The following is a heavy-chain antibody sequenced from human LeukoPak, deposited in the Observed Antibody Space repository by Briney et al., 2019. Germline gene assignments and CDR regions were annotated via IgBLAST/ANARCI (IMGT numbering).Heavy chain of an antibody. CDR2: IRYDGSNK. CDR3: AKDLLLWFGESEEN. V-gene: IGHV3-30*02. J-gene: IGHJ4*02. D-gene: IGHD3-10*01. Sequence: GGSLGLSCAASGFTFSSYAMHWVRQAPGKGLEWVAFIRYDGSNKYYADSVKGRFTISRDNSKNTLYLQMNSLRAEDTAVYYCAKDLLLWFGESEENWGQGTLVTVSS. CDR1: GFTFSSYA.